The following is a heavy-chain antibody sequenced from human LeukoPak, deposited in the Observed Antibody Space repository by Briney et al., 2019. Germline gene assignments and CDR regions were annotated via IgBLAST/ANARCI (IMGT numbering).Heavy chain of an antibody. J-gene: IGHJ4*02. Sequence: GGSLRLSCAASGFTFSSYGMHWVRQAPGKGLEWVAFIRYDGSNKYYADSVKGRFTISRDNSKNTLYLQMNSLRVEDTAVYYCGRGRATDYWGQGTLVTVSS. CDR2: IRYDGSNK. V-gene: IGHV3-30*02. CDR1: GFTFSSYG. CDR3: GRGRATDY.